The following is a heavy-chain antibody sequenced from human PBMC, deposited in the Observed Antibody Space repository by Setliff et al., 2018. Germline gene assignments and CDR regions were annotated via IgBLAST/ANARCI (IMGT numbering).Heavy chain of an antibody. V-gene: IGHV4-39*02. D-gene: IGHD5-12*01. CDR3: ARVGGLLVATMPFDY. Sequence: SETLSLTCSVSGGSISGSHYYWGWIRQSPGKQLEWIGNIFQSGITFYNPSLKSRVTISLDPSQNQFSLKLRSVTAADTAVYFCARVGGLLVATMPFDYWGPGTLVTVS. CDR2: IFQSGIT. J-gene: IGHJ4*02. CDR1: GGSISGSHYY.